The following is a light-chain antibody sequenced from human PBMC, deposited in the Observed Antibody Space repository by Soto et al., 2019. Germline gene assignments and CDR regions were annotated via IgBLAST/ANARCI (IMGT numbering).Light chain of an antibody. V-gene: IGKV3-20*01. CDR2: GAS. CDR3: QQYCRSPPSWT. CDR1: QSVSSNY. Sequence: ETVLTQSPGTLSLSPGERATLSCRASQSVSSNYLAWYQQKPEQAPRLLIYGASTRATGIPDRFSGSGSGTDFTLTLSRLEPEDFAVYYCQQYCRSPPSWTFGQGTKVEIK. J-gene: IGKJ1*01.